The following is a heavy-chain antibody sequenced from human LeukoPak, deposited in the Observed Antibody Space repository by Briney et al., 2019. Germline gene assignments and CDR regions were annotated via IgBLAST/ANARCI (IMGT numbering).Heavy chain of an antibody. V-gene: IGHV1-69*05. CDR3: ATGREGHNWNDSSYFDY. D-gene: IGHD1-20*01. J-gene: IGHJ4*02. CDR2: VIPIFGTA. CDR1: GGTFSSYA. Sequence: GASVKVSYKASGGTFSSYAISWVRQAPGQGREWMGGVIPIFGTANYAQKFQGRVTITTDESTSTAYMELSSLRSEDTAVYYCATGREGHNWNDSSYFDYWGQGTPVTVSS.